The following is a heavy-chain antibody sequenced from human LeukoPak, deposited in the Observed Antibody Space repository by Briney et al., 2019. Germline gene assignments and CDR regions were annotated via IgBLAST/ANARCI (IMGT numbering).Heavy chain of an antibody. CDR1: GYTFTDYY. Sequence: ASVKVSCKASGYTFTDYYIHWVRQAPGQGLEWMGWLNPNSGGTNYAQKFQGRVTMTRDTSTSTAYMELSRLRSDDTAVYYCTRDHCSSINCYEYNYYGMDVWGQGTTVTVSS. J-gene: IGHJ6*02. V-gene: IGHV1-2*02. CDR3: TRDHCSSINCYEYNYYGMDV. CDR2: LNPNSGGT. D-gene: IGHD2-2*01.